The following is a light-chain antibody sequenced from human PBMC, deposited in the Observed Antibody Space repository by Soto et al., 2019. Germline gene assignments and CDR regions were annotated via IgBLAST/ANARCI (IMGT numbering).Light chain of an antibody. CDR2: GAS. Sequence: EIVMSQSPATLSVSPGGRATLSCRASQSVSNNYLAWYQQKPGQAPRLLIYGASSRATGIPDRFSGSGSGTDFTLTISRLEPEDFAVYYCQQYGSSRTFGQGAKV. J-gene: IGKJ1*01. V-gene: IGKV3-20*01. CDR1: QSVSNNY. CDR3: QQYGSSRT.